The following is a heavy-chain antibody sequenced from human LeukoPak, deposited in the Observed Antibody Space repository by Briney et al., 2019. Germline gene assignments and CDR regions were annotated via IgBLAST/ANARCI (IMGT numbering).Heavy chain of an antibody. CDR2: ISGSGGST. CDR3: AKIIVGSGYPYYGTDV. CDR1: GFTFSSYA. J-gene: IGHJ6*02. V-gene: IGHV3-23*01. Sequence: GGSLRLSCAASGFTFSSYAMSWVRQAPGKGLEWVSAISGSGGSTYYADSVKGRFTISRDNSKNTLYLQMNSLRAEDTAVYYCAKIIVGSGYPYYGTDVWDQGTTVTVSS. D-gene: IGHD5-12*01.